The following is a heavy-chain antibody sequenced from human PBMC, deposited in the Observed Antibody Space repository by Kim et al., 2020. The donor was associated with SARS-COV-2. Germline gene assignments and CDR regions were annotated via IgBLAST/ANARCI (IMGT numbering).Heavy chain of an antibody. D-gene: IGHD3-22*01. J-gene: IGHJ4*02. CDR2: INAGNGNT. V-gene: IGHV1-3*01. Sequence: ASVKVSCKASGYTFTSYAMHWVRQAPGQRLEWMGWINAGNGNTKYSQKFQGRVTITRDTSASTAYMELSSLRSEDTAVYYCARDKGGVGGYYYYWGQGTLVTVSS. CDR1: GYTFTSYA. CDR3: ARDKGGVGGYYYY.